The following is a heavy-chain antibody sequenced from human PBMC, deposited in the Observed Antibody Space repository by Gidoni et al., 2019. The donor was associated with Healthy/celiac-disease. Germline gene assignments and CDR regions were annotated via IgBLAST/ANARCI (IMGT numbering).Heavy chain of an antibody. CDR2: IRSKASGGTT. V-gene: IGHV3-49*05. J-gene: IGHJ2*01. CDR3: TRVGRYALRRHWYFDL. D-gene: IGHD2-2*01. Sequence: EVKLMESGGGLVKQGRYLRLSCTASGFTFGADAMSWFRQAPGKGLECVCFIRSKASGGTTEIAASVKGRFTISRDDSKSIAYLQMNSLKTEDTAVYYCTRVGRYALRRHWYFDLWCRGTLVTVSS. CDR1: GFTFGADA.